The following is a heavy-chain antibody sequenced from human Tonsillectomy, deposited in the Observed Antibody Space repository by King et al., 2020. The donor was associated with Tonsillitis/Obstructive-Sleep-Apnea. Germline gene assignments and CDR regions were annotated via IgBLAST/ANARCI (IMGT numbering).Heavy chain of an antibody. CDR2: IYYSGST. CDR3: AGAKAAAGLYYFDY. V-gene: IGHV4-61*01. J-gene: IGHJ4*02. D-gene: IGHD6-13*01. Sequence: VQLQESGPGLVKPSETLSLTCTVSGGSVSSGSYYWSWIRQPPGQGLEWIGYIYYSGSTNYNPSLKSRVTISVDTSKNQFSLKLSSVTAADTAVYYCAGAKAAAGLYYFDYWGQGTLVTVSS. CDR1: GGSVSSGSYY.